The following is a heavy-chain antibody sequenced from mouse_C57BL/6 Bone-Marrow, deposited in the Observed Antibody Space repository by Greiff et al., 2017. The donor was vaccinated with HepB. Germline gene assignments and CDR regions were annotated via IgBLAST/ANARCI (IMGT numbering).Heavy chain of an antibody. Sequence: VQLQQSGAELVKPGASVKISCKASGYAFSSYWMNWVKQRPGKGLEWIGQIYPGDGDTNYNGKFKGKATLTADKSSGTAYMQLSSLTSEDSAVYFCARPDWDGYWYFDVWGTGTTVTVSS. CDR2: IYPGDGDT. J-gene: IGHJ1*03. CDR3: ARPDWDGYWYFDV. V-gene: IGHV1-80*01. D-gene: IGHD4-1*01. CDR1: GYAFSSYW.